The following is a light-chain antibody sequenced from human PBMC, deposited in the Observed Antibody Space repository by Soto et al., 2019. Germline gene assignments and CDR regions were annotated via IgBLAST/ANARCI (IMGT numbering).Light chain of an antibody. J-gene: IGLJ3*02. CDR2: ENN. CDR1: TSNIGNNY. CDR3: GTWDSSLNSWV. V-gene: IGLV1-51*02. Sequence: QSVLTQPPSVSAAPGQRVTISCSGSTSNIGNNYVSWYQQLPGTAPKLLIFENNKRPSGIPARFSGSRSGTSATLGITGLQTGDETDYYCGTWDSSLNSWVFGGGTQLTVL.